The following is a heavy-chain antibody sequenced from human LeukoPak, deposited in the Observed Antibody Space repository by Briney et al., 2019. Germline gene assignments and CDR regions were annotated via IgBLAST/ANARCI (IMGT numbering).Heavy chain of an antibody. V-gene: IGHV4-59*01. Sequence: SETLSLTCTVSGGSISNYYWNWNRQPPGKGLEWIGYIYYRGSTNYNPSLKSRVTISVDTSKNQFSLKLRSVTAADTAVYFCARADYYDSSGLLFDYWGQGTLVTVSS. CDR1: GGSISNYY. CDR3: ARADYYDSSGLLFDY. J-gene: IGHJ4*02. D-gene: IGHD3-22*01. CDR2: IYYRGST.